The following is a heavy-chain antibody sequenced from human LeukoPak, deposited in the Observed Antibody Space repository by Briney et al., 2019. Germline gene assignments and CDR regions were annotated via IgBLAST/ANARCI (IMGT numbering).Heavy chain of an antibody. CDR2: INPSGGST. D-gene: IGHD3-10*01. CDR3: ARGGTSLLWFGELLDGDYYYMDV. V-gene: IGHV1-46*01. CDR1: GYTFTSYY. J-gene: IGHJ6*03. Sequence: ASVKVSCKASGYTFTSYYMHWVRQAPGQELEWMGIINPSGGSTSYAQKFQGRVTMTRNTSISTAYMELSSLRSEDTAVYYCARGGTSLLWFGELLDGDYYYMDVWGKGTTVTISS.